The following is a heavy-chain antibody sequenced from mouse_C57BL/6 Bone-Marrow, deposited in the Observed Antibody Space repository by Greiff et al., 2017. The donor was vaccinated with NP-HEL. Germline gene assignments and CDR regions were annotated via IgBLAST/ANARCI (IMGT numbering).Heavy chain of an antibody. D-gene: IGHD1-1*01. J-gene: IGHJ3*01. CDR1: GYTFTSYW. CDR3: APDLYGSSSWFAY. V-gene: IGHV1-69*01. CDR2: IDPSDSYT. Sequence: QVQLQQPGAELVMPGASVKLSCKASGYTFTSYWMHWVKQRPGQGLEWIGEIDPSDSYTNYNQKFKGKSTLTVDKSSSTAYMQLSSLTSEDSAVYYCAPDLYGSSSWFAYWGQGTLVTVSA.